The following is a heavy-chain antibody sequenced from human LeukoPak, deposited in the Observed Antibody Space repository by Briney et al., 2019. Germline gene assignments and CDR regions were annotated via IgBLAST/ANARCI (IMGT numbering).Heavy chain of an antibody. V-gene: IGHV3-23*01. J-gene: IGHJ4*02. CDR1: GFTFSAFA. D-gene: IGHD6-19*01. CDR2: ITDDGYNT. CDR3: AKDLSYTSGASDH. Sequence: GRSLRLSCAASGFTFSAFAMTWVRQAPGKGLEWVSTITDDGYNTYSADSVKGRITFSRDNSKNTLSLQLRSLRAEDTVVYYCAKDLSYTSGASDHWGQGTLVTVSS.